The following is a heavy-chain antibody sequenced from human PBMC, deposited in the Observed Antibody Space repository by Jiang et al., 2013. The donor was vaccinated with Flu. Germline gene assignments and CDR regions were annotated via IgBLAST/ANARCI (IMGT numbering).Heavy chain of an antibody. Sequence: GAEVKKPGASVKVSCKASGYTFTSYGISWVRQAPGQGLEWMGWISAYNGNTNYAQKPQGRVTMTTDTSTSTAYMELRSLRSDDTAVYYCARSGGYCSGGSCYSRSSYLYGMDVWGQGTTVTVSS. CDR1: GYTFTSYG. CDR3: ARSGGYCSGGSCYSRSSYLYGMDV. D-gene: IGHD2-15*01. V-gene: IGHV1-18*01. J-gene: IGHJ6*02. CDR2: ISAYNGNT.